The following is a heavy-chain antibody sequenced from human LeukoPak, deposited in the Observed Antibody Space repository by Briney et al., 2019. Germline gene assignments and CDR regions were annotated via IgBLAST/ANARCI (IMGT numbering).Heavy chain of an antibody. CDR1: GGSISGTDLY. V-gene: IGHV4-31*03. J-gene: IGHJ3*02. Sequence: SETLSLTCTVSGGSISGTDLYWSWIRQHPGKGLEWIGYIYYSGSTYYNPSLKSRVTISVDTSKNQFSLKLSSVTAADTAVYYCARVLGAFDIWGQGTMVTVSS. CDR2: IYYSGST. CDR3: ARVLGAFDI.